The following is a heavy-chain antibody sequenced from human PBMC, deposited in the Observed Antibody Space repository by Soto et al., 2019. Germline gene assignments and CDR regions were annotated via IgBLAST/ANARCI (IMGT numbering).Heavy chain of an antibody. Sequence: SETLSLTCTVSGGSVSSDTHYWSWIRQPPGKRLEWIGFIYSSGSTNYNPSLKSRVTMSVDTSKNQFSLKLSSVTAADTAVYYCARTYSSSVWFDPWGQGTLVTVSS. D-gene: IGHD6-6*01. CDR2: IYSSGST. CDR3: ARTYSSSVWFDP. V-gene: IGHV4-61*01. J-gene: IGHJ5*02. CDR1: GGSVSSDTHY.